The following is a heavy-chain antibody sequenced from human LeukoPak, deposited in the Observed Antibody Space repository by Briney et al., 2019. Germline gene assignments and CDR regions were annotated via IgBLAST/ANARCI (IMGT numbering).Heavy chain of an antibody. J-gene: IGHJ4*02. V-gene: IGHV3-43*01. CDR3: AKELDTMFFDY. Sequence: GGSLRLSCATSGFNFDRYTIHWVRQAPGKGLEWVSLAGWAGGTTFYSDSVRGRFTISRDSGRKSVYLQINSLTTDDTAFYFCAKELDTMFFDYWGQGALVTVSS. D-gene: IGHD3-10*02. CDR1: GFNFDRYT. CDR2: AGWAGGTT.